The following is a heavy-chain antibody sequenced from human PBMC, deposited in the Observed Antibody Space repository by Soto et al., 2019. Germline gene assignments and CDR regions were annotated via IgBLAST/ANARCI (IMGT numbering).Heavy chain of an antibody. Sequence: GGSLRLSCAASGFTFSSYAMSWVRQAPGKGLEWVSAINGSGGSTYYADSVKGRFTISRDNSKNTLYLQMNSLRAEDTAVYYCAKLFGYSSGWGYYYYGMDVWGQGTTVTVSS. CDR3: AKLFGYSSGWGYYYYGMDV. CDR2: INGSGGST. CDR1: GFTFSSYA. V-gene: IGHV3-23*01. J-gene: IGHJ6*02. D-gene: IGHD6-19*01.